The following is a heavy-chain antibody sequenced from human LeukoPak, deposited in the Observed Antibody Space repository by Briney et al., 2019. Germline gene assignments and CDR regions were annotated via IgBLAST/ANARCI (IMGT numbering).Heavy chain of an antibody. CDR2: IIPIFGTA. CDR3: ARVLYYDSSGYYYGRGYYFDY. J-gene: IGHJ4*02. V-gene: IGHV1-69*13. D-gene: IGHD3-22*01. Sequence: ASVKVSCKASGGTLSIYAISWVRQAPGQGLEWMGGIIPIFGTANYAQKFQGRVTITADESTSTAYMELSSLRSEDTAVYYCARVLYYDSSGYYYGRGYYFDYWGQGTLVTVSS. CDR1: GGTLSIYA.